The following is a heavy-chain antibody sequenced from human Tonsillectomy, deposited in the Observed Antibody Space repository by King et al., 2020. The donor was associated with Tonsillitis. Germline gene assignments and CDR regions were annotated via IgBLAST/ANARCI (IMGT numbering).Heavy chain of an antibody. J-gene: IGHJ4*02. V-gene: IGHV4-39*01. Sequence: QLQESGPGLVKPSETLSLTCTVAGGSISSSSYYWGWIRQPPGKGLEWIGSINYSGRTYYNPSLKSRVTISVDTSKNQFPLKLSSVTAADTAVYYCARQEITNWGSSWPDYWGQGTLVTVSS. D-gene: IGHD6-13*01. CDR2: INYSGRT. CDR1: GGSISSSSYY. CDR3: ARQEITNWGSSWPDY.